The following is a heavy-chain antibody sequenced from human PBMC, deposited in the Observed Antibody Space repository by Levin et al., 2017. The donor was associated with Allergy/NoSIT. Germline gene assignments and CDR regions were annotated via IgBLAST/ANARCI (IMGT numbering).Heavy chain of an antibody. D-gene: IGHD4-17*01. V-gene: IGHV4-4*07. CDR3: ARETTVTTPFGDASAFDS. Sequence: PSETLSLTCTVSGGSISSYYWSWIRQPAGKGLEWIGRIYTSGSTNYNPSLKSRVTMSVDTSKNQFSLKLSSVTAADTAVYYCARETTVTTPFGDASAFDSWGQGTMVTVSS. CDR2: IYTSGST. CDR1: GGSISSYY. J-gene: IGHJ3*02.